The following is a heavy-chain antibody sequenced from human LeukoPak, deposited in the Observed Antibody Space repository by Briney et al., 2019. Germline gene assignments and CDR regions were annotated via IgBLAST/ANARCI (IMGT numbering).Heavy chain of an antibody. D-gene: IGHD1-26*01. CDR2: INHSGST. CDR1: GGSFSGYY. Sequence: SETLSLTCAVYGGSFSGYYWSWIRQPPGKGLEWIGEINHSGSTNYNPSLKSRVTISVDTSKNQFSLKLSSVTAADTAVYYCASDLYSGSYSESYYYYGMDVWGQGTTVTVSS. J-gene: IGHJ6*02. V-gene: IGHV4-34*01. CDR3: ASDLYSGSYSESYYYYGMDV.